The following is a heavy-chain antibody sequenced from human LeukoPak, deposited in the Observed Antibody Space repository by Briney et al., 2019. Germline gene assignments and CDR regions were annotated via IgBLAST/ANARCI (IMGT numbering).Heavy chain of an antibody. CDR3: ARGSTRSGMDV. V-gene: IGHV3-21*01. J-gene: IGHJ6*04. CDR1: GFTFSSYS. D-gene: IGHD5/OR15-5a*01. CDR2: ISSASDYI. Sequence: GGSLRLSCAASGFTFSSYSMNWVRQAPGKGLEWVSSISSASDYIFYADSVKGRFTISRDNAKNSLYLQMNSLRGEDTAVYYCARGSTRSGMDVWGTGTTVTVSS.